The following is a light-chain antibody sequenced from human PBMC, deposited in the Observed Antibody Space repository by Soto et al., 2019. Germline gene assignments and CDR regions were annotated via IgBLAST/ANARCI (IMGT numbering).Light chain of an antibody. CDR1: HSNLGAGYD. CDR2: RNT. CDR3: QPSDSSLSAFHI. V-gene: IGLV1-40*01. Sequence: QTVLTPAHAVAVAPGRTITLCCAGGHSNLGAGYDVHWYQQLPGTAPKLLTLRNTKRRSGVPDRFSGSKSGSSGSLAITGLQAEDKADYYCQPSDSSLSAFHIFGTGPKVTLL. J-gene: IGLJ1*01.